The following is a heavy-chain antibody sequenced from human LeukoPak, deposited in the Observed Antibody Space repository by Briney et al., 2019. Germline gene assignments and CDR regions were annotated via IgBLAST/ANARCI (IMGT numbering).Heavy chain of an antibody. CDR2: ISPYNGNT. V-gene: IGHV1-18*01. D-gene: IGHD3-10*01. CDR3: ARDSGDEAFDI. Sequence: ASVKVSCRASAYTFTSYGISWVRQAPGQGLEWMGWISPYNGNTHYAQKVQGRVTMTTDTSTSTAFMELRSLRSDDTAVYYCARDSGDEAFDIWGQETMVTVSS. CDR1: AYTFTSYG. J-gene: IGHJ3*02.